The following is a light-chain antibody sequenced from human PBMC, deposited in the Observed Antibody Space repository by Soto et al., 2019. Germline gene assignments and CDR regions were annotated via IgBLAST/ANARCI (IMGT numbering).Light chain of an antibody. CDR2: EVR. J-gene: IGLJ1*01. CDR1: SSDIGDYNY. V-gene: IGLV2-14*01. Sequence: SVLTQPASVSGSPGQSITISCTGTSSDIGDYNYVSWYQHHPGKAPKLIIYEVRNRPSGVSSRFSGAKSGNTASLTISGLQPEDEADYYCSSYRTGSAFYVFGTGTKVTVL. CDR3: SSYRTGSAFYV.